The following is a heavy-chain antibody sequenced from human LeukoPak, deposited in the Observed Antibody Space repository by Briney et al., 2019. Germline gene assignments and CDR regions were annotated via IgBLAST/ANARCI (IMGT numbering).Heavy chain of an antibody. D-gene: IGHD2-15*01. CDR2: INPNSGGT. J-gene: IGHJ4*02. V-gene: IGHV1-2*02. Sequence: ASVKVSRKASGYIFTSYYMHWVRQAPGQGLEWMGWINPNSGGTNYAQKFQGRVTMTRDTSISTAYMELSRLRSDDTAVYYCARSPLSQPLCSGGSCSHSPFDYWGQGTLVTVSS. CDR1: GYIFTSYY. CDR3: ARSPLSQPLCSGGSCSHSPFDY.